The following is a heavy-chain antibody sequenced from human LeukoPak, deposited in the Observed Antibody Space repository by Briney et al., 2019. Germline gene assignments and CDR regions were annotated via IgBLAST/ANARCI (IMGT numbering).Heavy chain of an antibody. CDR2: IYYRGNT. V-gene: IGHV4-59*01. CDR3: AREERRDRGLTFYFDS. J-gene: IGHJ4*02. D-gene: IGHD5-12*01. Sequence: SETLSLTCTVSGGSISSYYWSWIRQPPGKGLEWIGNIYYRGNTNYSPSLKSRVTISVDTSKNQFSLKLSSVTAADTAIYYCAREERRDRGLTFYFDSWGQGTLVTVSS. CDR1: GGSISSYY.